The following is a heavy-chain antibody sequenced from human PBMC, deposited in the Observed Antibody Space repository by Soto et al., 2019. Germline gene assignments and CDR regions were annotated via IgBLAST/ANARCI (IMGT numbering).Heavy chain of an antibody. J-gene: IGHJ3*02. V-gene: IGHV1-18*01. CDR3: ARDAMLMVPVEYSGYEQDAFDI. CDR2: ISAYNGNT. CDR1: GYTFTSYG. Sequence: ASVKVSCKASGYTFTSYGISWVRQAPGQGLEWMGWISAYNGNTNYAQKLQGRVTMTTDTSTSTAYMELSSLRSDDTAVYYCARDAMLMVPVEYSGYEQDAFDIWGQGTMVTVSS. D-gene: IGHD5-12*01.